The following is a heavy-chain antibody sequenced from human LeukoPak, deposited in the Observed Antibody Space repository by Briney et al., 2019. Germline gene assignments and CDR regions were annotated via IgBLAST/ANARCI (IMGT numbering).Heavy chain of an antibody. CDR2: MYYSGST. D-gene: IGHD6-13*01. Sequence: SETLSLTCTVSGGSINFYYWSWIRQPPGKGLEWIGYMYYSGSTNYNPSLKSRVTISVDTSKNQFSLKLSSVTAADTAVYYCARILAADDLNWFDPWGQGTLVTVSS. CDR1: GGSINFYY. CDR3: ARILAADDLNWFDP. J-gene: IGHJ5*02. V-gene: IGHV4-59*01.